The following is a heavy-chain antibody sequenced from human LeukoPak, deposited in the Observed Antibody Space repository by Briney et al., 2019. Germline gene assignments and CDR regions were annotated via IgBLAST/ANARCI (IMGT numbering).Heavy chain of an antibody. CDR3: ARHVVNLAVPGAPSWIDP. D-gene: IGHD6-19*01. V-gene: IGHV5-51*01. Sequence: GESLKISCKGSGYSFTNYWIVWVRQRPGKGLEYMGFIYPGGSDLRYSPSFQGQVTISVDKSITTAYLQWSSLKASDTAMYYCARHVVNLAVPGAPSWIDPWGQGTQVTVSS. J-gene: IGHJ5*02. CDR2: IYPGGSDL. CDR1: GYSFTNYW.